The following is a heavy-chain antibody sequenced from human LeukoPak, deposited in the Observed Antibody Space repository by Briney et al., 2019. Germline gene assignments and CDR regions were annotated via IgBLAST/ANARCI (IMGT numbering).Heavy chain of an antibody. D-gene: IGHD3-16*02. V-gene: IGHV4-31*03. CDR1: GGSISSGGYY. Sequence: SQTLSLTCTVSGGSISSGGYYWSWIRQHPGKGLEWIGYIYYSGSTYYNPSLKSRVTISVDTSKNQFSLKLSSVTAADTAVYYCARASYDYVWGSYRRYYFDYWGQGTLVTVSS. J-gene: IGHJ4*02. CDR2: IYYSGST. CDR3: ARASYDYVWGSYRRYYFDY.